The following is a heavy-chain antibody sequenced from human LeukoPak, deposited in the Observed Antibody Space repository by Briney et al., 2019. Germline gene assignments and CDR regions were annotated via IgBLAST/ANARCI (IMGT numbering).Heavy chain of an antibody. Sequence: SETLSLTCIVSGGSISSTNWWSWVRQPPGKGLEWIGEIYHSGSTNYHLSLKSRVTLSIDKSKNQFSLKLNSVTAADTAVYYCAGLRGYSAYVDYWGQGTLVTVSS. D-gene: IGHD5-12*01. CDR3: AGLRGYSAYVDY. CDR2: IYHSGST. J-gene: IGHJ4*01. V-gene: IGHV4-4*02. CDR1: GGSISSTNW.